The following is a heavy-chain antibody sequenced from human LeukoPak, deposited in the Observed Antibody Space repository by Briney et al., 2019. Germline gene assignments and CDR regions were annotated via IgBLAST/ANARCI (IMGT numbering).Heavy chain of an antibody. J-gene: IGHJ4*02. Sequence: GGSLRLSCAASGFIFSNYAMSWVRQAPGKGLEWISVIGDSGDNTYYADSVKGRFTISRDNSKNTLYLQMNGLRAEDTAVYYCAKSRGSGNSCSNYWGQGTPVTVSS. CDR3: AKSRGSGNSCSNY. V-gene: IGHV3-23*01. CDR2: IGDSGDNT. D-gene: IGHD2-15*01. CDR1: GFIFSNYA.